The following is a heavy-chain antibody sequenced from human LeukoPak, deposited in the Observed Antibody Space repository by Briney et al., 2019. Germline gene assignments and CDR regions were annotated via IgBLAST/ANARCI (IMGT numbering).Heavy chain of an antibody. V-gene: IGHV3-21*04. Sequence: GGSLRLSCAASGFTFSSYSMNWVRQAPGKGLEWVSYISSSSNYIYNADSVKGRFTISRDNARTSLYLPMNSLRPDDTAFYYCAKADYSSSWYDTFDMWGQGTMVTVSS. CDR3: AKADYSSSWYDTFDM. CDR1: GFTFSSYS. CDR2: ISSSSNYI. J-gene: IGHJ3*02. D-gene: IGHD6-13*01.